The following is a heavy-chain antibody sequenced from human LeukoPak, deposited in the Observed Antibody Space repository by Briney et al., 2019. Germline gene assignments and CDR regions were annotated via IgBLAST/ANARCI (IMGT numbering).Heavy chain of an antibody. Sequence: GGSLGLSFAVSGITLSNYGMSWVRQAPGKGLGWVAGISDSGGRTNYADSVKGRFAISRDNPRNTLYLQMNSLRAEDTAVYFCAKRGVVIRVILVGFHKEAYYFDSWGQGALVTVSS. CDR1: GITLSNYG. D-gene: IGHD3-22*01. J-gene: IGHJ4*02. CDR2: ISDSGGRT. V-gene: IGHV3-23*01. CDR3: AKRGVVIRVILVGFHKEAYYFDS.